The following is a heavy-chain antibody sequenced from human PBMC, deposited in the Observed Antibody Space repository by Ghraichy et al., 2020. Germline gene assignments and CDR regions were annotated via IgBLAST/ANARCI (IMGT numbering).Heavy chain of an antibody. V-gene: IGHV4-39*01. Sequence: SETLSLTCIVSGDSIASSSYYWGWIRQPQGTGLEWIASIHYTGSTSYNPSLGSRLTISVDTSKNQFSLRLSSVTAADTAVSYCARWGCLVPQYFDFWGHGTVVTVSS. J-gene: IGHJ4*01. CDR2: IHYTGST. CDR3: ARWGCLVPQYFDF. D-gene: IGHD7-27*01. CDR1: GDSIASSSYY.